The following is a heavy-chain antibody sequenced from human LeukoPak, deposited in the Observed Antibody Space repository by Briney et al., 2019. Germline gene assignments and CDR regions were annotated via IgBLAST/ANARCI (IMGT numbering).Heavy chain of an antibody. CDR2: INPSGGST. J-gene: IGHJ6*03. Sequence: APVKVSCKASGYTFTSYYMHWVRQAPGQGLEWMGIINPSGGSTSYAQKFQGRVTMTRDMSTSTVYMELSSLRSEDTAVYYCARGSQQDYYYYYYMDVWGKGTTVTVSS. V-gene: IGHV1-46*01. D-gene: IGHD6-13*01. CDR1: GYTFTSYY. CDR3: ARGSQQDYYYYYYMDV.